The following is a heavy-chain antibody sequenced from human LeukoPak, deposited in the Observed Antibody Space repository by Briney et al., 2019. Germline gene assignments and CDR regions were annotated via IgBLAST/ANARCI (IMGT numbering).Heavy chain of an antibody. D-gene: IGHD3-22*01. J-gene: IGHJ4*02. CDR2: ISYSGST. CDR1: GGSISSYY. V-gene: IGHV4-59*01. CDR3: ARRHMSYDSSGYYYNTFDY. Sequence: PSETLSLTCTVSGGSISSYYWSWIRQPPGKALEWIGYISYSGSTNYNPSLKSRVTISVDTSKNHFSLKLSSVTAADTAVYYCARRHMSYDSSGYYYNTFDYWGQGTLVTVSS.